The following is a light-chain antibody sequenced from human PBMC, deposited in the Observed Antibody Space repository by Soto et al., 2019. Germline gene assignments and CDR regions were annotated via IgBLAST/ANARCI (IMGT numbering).Light chain of an antibody. CDR3: CSYAGSSTFLV. V-gene: IGLV2-23*02. J-gene: IGLJ2*01. CDR1: SSDVGSYNL. Sequence: QCVLTQPASVSGSAGQSITISCTGTSSDVGSYNLVSWYQQHPGKAPKLMIYEVSKRPSGVSNRFSGSKSGNTASLTISGLQAEDEADYYCCSYAGSSTFLVFGGGTKVTVL. CDR2: EVS.